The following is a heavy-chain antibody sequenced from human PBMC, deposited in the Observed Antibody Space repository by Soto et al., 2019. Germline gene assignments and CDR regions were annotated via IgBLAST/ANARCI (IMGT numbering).Heavy chain of an antibody. D-gene: IGHD6-13*01. Sequence: PAASVKVSCKASGYTFTSYYMHWVRQAPGQGLEWMGIINPSGGSTSYAQKFQGRVTMTRDTSTSTVYMELSSLRSEDTAVYYCAKSAAGMGFDYWGQGTLVTVSS. CDR3: AKSAAGMGFDY. V-gene: IGHV1-46*03. J-gene: IGHJ4*02. CDR2: INPSGGST. CDR1: GYTFTSYY.